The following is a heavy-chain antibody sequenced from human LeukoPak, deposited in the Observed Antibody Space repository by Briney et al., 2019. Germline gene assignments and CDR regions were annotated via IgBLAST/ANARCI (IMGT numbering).Heavy chain of an antibody. CDR1: GYTFTSYA. V-gene: IGHV1-3*01. Sequence: GASEKVSCKASGYTFTSYAMHWVRQAPGQRLEWMGWINAGNGNTKYSQKFQGRVTITRDTSASTAYMELSSLRSEDTAVYYCARDLAPPTVTDYYYYYGMDVWGQGTTVTVSS. J-gene: IGHJ6*02. CDR3: ARDLAPPTVTDYYYYYGMDV. CDR2: INAGNGNT. D-gene: IGHD4-17*01.